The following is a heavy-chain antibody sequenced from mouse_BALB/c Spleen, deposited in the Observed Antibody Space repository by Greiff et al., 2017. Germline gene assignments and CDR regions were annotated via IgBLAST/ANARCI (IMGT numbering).Heavy chain of an antibody. CDR3: TVGRGYWYFDV. CDR1: GFTFSSYT. J-gene: IGHJ1*01. CDR2: ISNGGGST. Sequence: EVMLVESGGGLVQPGGSLKLSCAASGFTFSSYTMSWVRQTPEKRLEWVAYISNGGGSTYYPDTVKGRFTISRDNAKNTLYLQMSSLTSEETAMYYCTVGRGYWYFDVWGAGTTVTVSS. V-gene: IGHV5-12-2*01.